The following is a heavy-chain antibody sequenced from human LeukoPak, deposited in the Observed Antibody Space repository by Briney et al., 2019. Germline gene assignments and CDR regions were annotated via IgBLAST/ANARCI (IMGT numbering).Heavy chain of an antibody. Sequence: SSETLSLTCTVSGDSISSGDYYWSWIRQPPGKGLEWIGEINHSGSTNYNPSLKSRVTISVDTSKNQFSLKLSSVTAADTAVYYCARLPLASCPRCYYYYYYMDVWGKGTTVTISS. J-gene: IGHJ6*03. V-gene: IGHV4-39*07. CDR1: GDSISSGDYY. CDR3: ARLPLASCPRCYYYYYYMDV. D-gene: IGHD2-15*01. CDR2: INHSGST.